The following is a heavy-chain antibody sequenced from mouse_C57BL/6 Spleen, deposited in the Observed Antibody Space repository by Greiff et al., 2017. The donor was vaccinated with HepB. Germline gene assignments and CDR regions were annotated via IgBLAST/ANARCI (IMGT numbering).Heavy chain of an antibody. Sequence: EVQLQQSGPELVKPGASVKISCKASGYTFTDYYMNWVKQSHGKSLEWIGDINPNNGGTSYNQKFKGKATLTVDKSSSTAYMELRSLTSDDSAVYYWARNGNYSNYDYAMDYWGQGTSVTVSS. V-gene: IGHV1-26*01. D-gene: IGHD2-5*01. CDR3: ARNGNYSNYDYAMDY. CDR2: INPNNGGT. J-gene: IGHJ4*01. CDR1: GYTFTDYY.